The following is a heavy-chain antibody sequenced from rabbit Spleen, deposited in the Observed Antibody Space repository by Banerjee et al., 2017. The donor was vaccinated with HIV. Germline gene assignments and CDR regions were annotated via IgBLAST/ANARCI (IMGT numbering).Heavy chain of an antibody. CDR3: ARFYAGYGDFGYAAM. Sequence: QSLEESGGDLVKPGASLTLTCIASGVSFSGDSYMCWVRQAPGKGLEWIACIHGGSNGNTYYASWAKGRFTISKTSSTTVTLQMTSLTDADTATYFCARFYAGYGDFGYAAMWGQGTLVTVS. CDR1: GVSFSGDSY. V-gene: IGHV1S40*01. J-gene: IGHJ3*01. CDR2: IHGGSNGNT. D-gene: IGHD7-1*01.